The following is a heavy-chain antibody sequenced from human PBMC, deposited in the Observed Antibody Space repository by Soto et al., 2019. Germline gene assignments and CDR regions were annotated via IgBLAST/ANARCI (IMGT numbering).Heavy chain of an antibody. J-gene: IGHJ5*02. CDR2: IYYSGST. Sequence: QVQLQESGPGLVKPSQTLSLTCTVSGGSISSGGYYWSWIRQHPGKGLEWIGYIYYSGSTYYNPSLKSRVTISVDTSKNQFSLKLSSVTAADTAVYYCARAPPRIAVAGRGKDGWFDPWGQGTLVTVSS. CDR1: GGSISSGGYY. D-gene: IGHD6-19*01. V-gene: IGHV4-31*03. CDR3: ARAPPRIAVAGRGKDGWFDP.